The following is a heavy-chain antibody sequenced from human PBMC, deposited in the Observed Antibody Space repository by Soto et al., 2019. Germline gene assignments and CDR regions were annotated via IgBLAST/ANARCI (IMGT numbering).Heavy chain of an antibody. J-gene: IGHJ6*01. D-gene: IGHD2-15*01. V-gene: IGHV3-30*18. CDR1: GFTFSSYG. Sequence: QVQLVESGGGVVQPGRSLRLSCAASGFTFSSYGMHWVRQAPGKGLEWVAVISYDGSNKYYADSVKGRFTISRDNSKNTLYLQMNSLRAEDTAVYYCAKGSDCSGGSCYLLYYYYYGMDVW. CDR2: ISYDGSNK. CDR3: AKGSDCSGGSCYLLYYYYYGMDV.